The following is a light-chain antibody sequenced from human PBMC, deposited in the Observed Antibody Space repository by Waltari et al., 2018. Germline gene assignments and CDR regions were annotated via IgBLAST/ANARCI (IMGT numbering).Light chain of an antibody. V-gene: IGKV3-20*01. CDR2: ATS. CDR1: QRVVNDL. Sequence: EVVLTQSPATLSFSPGERATLSCGARQRVVNDLIAWYQLRPWQATRLLMFATSNRPTGIPDRFSGSGSGTEFTLSISNLEPEDFALYYCQQYGIAPLTFGGGTKVEIK. CDR3: QQYGIAPLT. J-gene: IGKJ4*01.